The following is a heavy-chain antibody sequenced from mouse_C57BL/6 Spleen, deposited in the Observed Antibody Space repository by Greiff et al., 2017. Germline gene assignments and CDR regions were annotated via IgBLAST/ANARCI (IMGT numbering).Heavy chain of an antibody. CDR1: GYTFTSYG. J-gene: IGHJ2*01. Sequence: QVQLQQSGAELARPGASVKLSCKASGYTFTSYGISWVKQRPGQGLEWIGEIYPRSGNTYYNEKFKGKATLTADKSSSTAYMELRSLTSEDSAVYFCAREVYYGNSYFDYWGQGTTLTVSS. CDR3: AREVYYGNSYFDY. CDR2: IYPRSGNT. V-gene: IGHV1-81*01. D-gene: IGHD2-1*01.